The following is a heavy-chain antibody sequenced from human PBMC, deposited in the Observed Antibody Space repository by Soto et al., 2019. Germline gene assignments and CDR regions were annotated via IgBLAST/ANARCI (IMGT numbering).Heavy chain of an antibody. V-gene: IGHV1-46*03. Sequence: QVQLVQSGAEVKKPGASVKVSCKASGYTFTSYYMHWVRQAPGQGLEWMGIINPSGGSISYAQKFQGRGTMTRDTSTSIVYMELSSLRSEDTAVYYCARVVYSGYDTFDYWGQGTLVTVSS. J-gene: IGHJ4*02. CDR3: ARVVYSGYDTFDY. CDR1: GYTFTSYY. D-gene: IGHD5-12*01. CDR2: INPSGGSI.